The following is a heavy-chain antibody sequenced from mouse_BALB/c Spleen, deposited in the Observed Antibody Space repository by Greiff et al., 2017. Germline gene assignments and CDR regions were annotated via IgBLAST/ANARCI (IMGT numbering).Heavy chain of an antibody. D-gene: IGHD2-1*01. CDR2: ISYDGSN. J-gene: IGHJ4*01. V-gene: IGHV3-6*02. Sequence: DVQLQESGPGLVKPSQSLSLTCSVTGYSITSGYYWNWIRQFPGNKLEWMGYISYDGSNNYNPSLKNRISITRDTSKNQFFLKLNSVTTEDTATYYCAREPIYPYYAMDYWGQGTSVTVSS. CDR1: GYSITSGYY. CDR3: AREPIYPYYAMDY.